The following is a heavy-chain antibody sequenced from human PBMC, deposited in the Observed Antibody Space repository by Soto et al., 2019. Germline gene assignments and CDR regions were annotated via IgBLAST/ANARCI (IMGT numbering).Heavy chain of an antibody. Sequence: SETLSLTCAVSGGSISSSNWWSWVRQPPGKGLEWIGEIFHSGSTNYNPSLKSRVIISLDMSNNQFSLKLNSVTAADTAVYYCARVTSGLSLFDYWGQGTLVTVS. CDR1: GGSISSSNW. V-gene: IGHV4-4*02. D-gene: IGHD6-19*01. J-gene: IGHJ4*02. CDR3: ARVTSGLSLFDY. CDR2: IFHSGST.